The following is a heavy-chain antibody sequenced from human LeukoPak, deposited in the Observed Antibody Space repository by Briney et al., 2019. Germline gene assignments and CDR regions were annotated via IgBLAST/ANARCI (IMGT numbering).Heavy chain of an antibody. J-gene: IGHJ6*02. CDR1: GGSFSGYY. V-gene: IGHV4-34*01. CDR2: INHSGST. D-gene: IGHD6-19*01. Sequence: SETPSLTCAVYGGSFSGYYWSWIRQPPGKGLEWIGEINHSGSTNYNPSLKSRVTISVDTSKNQFSLKLSSVTAADTAVYYCARARFRNSSGWSYYYYGMDVWGQGTTITVSS. CDR3: ARARFRNSSGWSYYYYGMDV.